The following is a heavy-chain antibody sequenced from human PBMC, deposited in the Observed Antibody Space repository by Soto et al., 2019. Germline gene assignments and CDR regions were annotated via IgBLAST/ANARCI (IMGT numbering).Heavy chain of an antibody. J-gene: IGHJ4*02. CDR2: LNTSGNT. D-gene: IGHD5-12*01. CDR1: GGSISSYR. V-gene: IGHV4-4*07. Sequence: SETLSLTCPVSGGSISSYRWSWIRQPPGKGLEWIGQLNTSGNTHYNPSLKSRVTISVDTSKHQFSLELSSLTSEDTAVYYCATSEGRDGYSFDYWGPGTLVTVSS. CDR3: ATSEGRDGYSFDY.